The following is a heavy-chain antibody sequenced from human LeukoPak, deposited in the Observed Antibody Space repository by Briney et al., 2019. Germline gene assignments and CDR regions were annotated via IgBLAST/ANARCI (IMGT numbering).Heavy chain of an antibody. D-gene: IGHD3-10*01. CDR2: IIPIYGTR. CDR1: GGTFRNFG. V-gene: IGHV1-69*01. J-gene: IGHJ4*02. CDR3: TTETGVSKYDSGIFYPPLY. Sequence: ASVKVSCKASGGTFRNFGISWVRQAPGQGLEWMGGIIPIYGTRRYAQNFQGRVTITADESTSTAYMELRSLRSDDMAVYYCTTETGVSKYDSGIFYPPLYWGQGTLVTVSS.